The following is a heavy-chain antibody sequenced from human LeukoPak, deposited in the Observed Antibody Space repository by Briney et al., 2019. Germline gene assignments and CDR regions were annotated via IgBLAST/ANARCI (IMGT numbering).Heavy chain of an antibody. CDR2: IKQDGSEK. CDR3: AKDLYYYDSSGYYQIDY. Sequence: PGGSLRLSCAASGFTFSSYWMSWVRQAPGKGLEWVANIKQDGSEKYYVDSVKGRFTISRDNAKNSLYLQMNSLRAEDTAVYYCAKDLYYYDSSGYYQIDYWGQGTLVTVSS. J-gene: IGHJ4*02. D-gene: IGHD3-22*01. V-gene: IGHV3-7*01. CDR1: GFTFSSYW.